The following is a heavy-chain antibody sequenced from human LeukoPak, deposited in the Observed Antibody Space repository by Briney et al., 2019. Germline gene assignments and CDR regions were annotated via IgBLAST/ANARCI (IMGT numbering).Heavy chain of an antibody. CDR2: INPNSGGT. Sequence: ASVKVSCKASGYTFTGCYMHWVRQAPGQGLEWMGWINPNSGGTNYAQKFQGRVTMTRDTSISTAYMELSRLRSDDTAVYYCARDMYMVRGVIHYYFDYWGQGALVTVSS. V-gene: IGHV1-2*02. CDR1: GYTFTGCY. CDR3: ARDMYMVRGVIHYYFDY. D-gene: IGHD3-10*01. J-gene: IGHJ4*02.